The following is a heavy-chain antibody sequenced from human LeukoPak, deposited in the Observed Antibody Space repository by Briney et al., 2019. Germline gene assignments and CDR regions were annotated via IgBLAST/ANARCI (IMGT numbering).Heavy chain of an antibody. Sequence: PGGSLRLSCVASGFTFSSRDWMTWVRQAPGKGLEWVAVISYDGSNKDYADSVKGRFTISRDDSKNTLFLQMNSLRIDDTAVYYCGRGHWGLDYWGQGALVTVSS. J-gene: IGHJ4*02. D-gene: IGHD7-27*01. CDR3: GRGHWGLDY. CDR2: ISYDGSNK. CDR1: GFTFSSRDW. V-gene: IGHV3-30*03.